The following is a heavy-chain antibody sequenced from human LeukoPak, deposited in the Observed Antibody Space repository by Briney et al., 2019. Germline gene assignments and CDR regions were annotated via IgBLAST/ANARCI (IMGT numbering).Heavy chain of an antibody. Sequence: QAGGSLRLSCAASGFTFDDYAMHWVRQAPGKGLEWVSGISWNSGSIGYADSVKGRFTISRDNAKNSLYLQMNSLRAEDTALYYCAKDISKQWLVGDFDYWGQGNLVTVSS. D-gene: IGHD6-19*01. CDR1: GFTFDDYA. CDR2: ISWNSGSI. J-gene: IGHJ4*02. CDR3: AKDISKQWLVGDFDY. V-gene: IGHV3-9*01.